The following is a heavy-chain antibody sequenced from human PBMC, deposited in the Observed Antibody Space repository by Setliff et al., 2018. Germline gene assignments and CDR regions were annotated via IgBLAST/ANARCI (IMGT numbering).Heavy chain of an antibody. D-gene: IGHD3-10*01. CDR1: GGSISSPSYF. Sequence: SETLSLTCTVSGGSISSPSYFWGWVRQPPGKEMEWIATIYYSGSSYYNPSLKSRLTISVDTSKNQFSLQVTSLAATDTALYFCARHEFVGGYYGSVTYRHFDYWGQGILVTVSS. CDR3: ARHEFVGGYYGSVTYRHFDY. J-gene: IGHJ4*02. V-gene: IGHV4-39*01. CDR2: IYYSGSS.